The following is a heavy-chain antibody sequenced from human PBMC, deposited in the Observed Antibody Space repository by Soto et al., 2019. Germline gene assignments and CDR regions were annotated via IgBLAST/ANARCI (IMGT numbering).Heavy chain of an antibody. J-gene: IGHJ4*02. CDR2: ISRDGGTK. V-gene: IGHV3-30*03. Sequence: QVQVVESGGGVVQPGRSLRLSCAVSGFTVSTYGMHWVRQAPGKGLEWVAGISRDGGTKYYADSVKGRFTISRDNSRNTLFLEMNSLRGDDMAVYYCTGEVASGYWGQGTLFTVSS. CDR1: GFTVSTYG. D-gene: IGHD2-8*02. CDR3: TGEVASGY.